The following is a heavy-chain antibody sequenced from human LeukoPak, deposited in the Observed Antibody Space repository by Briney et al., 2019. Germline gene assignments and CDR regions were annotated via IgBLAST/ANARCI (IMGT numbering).Heavy chain of an antibody. CDR2: IYYSGST. CDR3: ARGRRWLGELLLRAFDI. CDR1: GGSISSYY. J-gene: IGHJ3*02. V-gene: IGHV4-59*01. Sequence: SETLSLTCTVSGGSISSYYWSWIRQPPGKGLEWIGYIYYSGSTNYNPSLKSRVTISVDTSKNQFSLKLSSVTAADTAVYYCARGRRWLGELLLRAFDIWGQGTMVTVSS. D-gene: IGHD3-10*01.